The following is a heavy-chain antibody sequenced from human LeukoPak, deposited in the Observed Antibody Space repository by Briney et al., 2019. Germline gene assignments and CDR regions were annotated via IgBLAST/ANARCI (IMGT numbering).Heavy chain of an antibody. CDR2: INPSGGST. Sequence: ASVKVSCKASGYTFTGYYMHWVRQAPGQGLEWMGIINPSGGSTSYAQKFQGRVTMTRDMSTSTVYMELSSLRSEDTAVYYCARVIAAADSGDNWFDPWGQGTLVTVSS. CDR1: GYTFTGYY. V-gene: IGHV1-46*01. CDR3: ARVIAAADSGDNWFDP. D-gene: IGHD6-13*01. J-gene: IGHJ5*02.